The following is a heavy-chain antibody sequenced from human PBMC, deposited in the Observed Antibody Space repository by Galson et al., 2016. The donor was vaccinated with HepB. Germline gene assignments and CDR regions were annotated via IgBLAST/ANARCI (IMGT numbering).Heavy chain of an antibody. CDR3: ARDHIRSSSAVGSAPYLPFDH. CDR1: GFTFSDYA. CDR2: ISGSGGST. V-gene: IGHV3-23*01. J-gene: IGHJ4*02. D-gene: IGHD3-10*01. Sequence: SLRLSCAASGFTFSDYAMSWVRQAPGKGLEWVSRISGSGGSTSYADSVKGRFTISRDNSKNTLYLQMNSRRAEEPAVYFCARDHIRSSSAVGSAPYLPFDHWGLGTLVTVSS.